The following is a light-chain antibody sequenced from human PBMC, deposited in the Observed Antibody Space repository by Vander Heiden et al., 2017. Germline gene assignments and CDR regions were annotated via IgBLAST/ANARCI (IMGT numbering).Light chain of an antibody. CDR2: G. J-gene: IGKJ2*01. CDR3: QQHNNWPPYT. CDR1: QSVSSN. Sequence: EIVMTQSPATLSVSPGERATLSCRASQSVSSNLAWYQQKPGQAPRLLSYGAARFSGSGYGTEFTLTISSRQSEDFAVYYCQQHNNWPPYTFGQGTKLEIK. V-gene: IGKV3-15*01.